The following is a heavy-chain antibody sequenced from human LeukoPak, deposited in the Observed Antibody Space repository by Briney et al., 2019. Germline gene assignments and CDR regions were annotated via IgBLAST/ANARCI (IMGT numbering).Heavy chain of an antibody. CDR1: GYSFTSYW. J-gene: IGHJ6*04. CDR2: IDPSDSYT. D-gene: IGHD2-2*01. Sequence: GESLKISSKGSGYSFTSYWISWVRQLPGKGLEWMGRIDPSDSYTNYSPSFQGHVTISADKSISTAYLQWSSLKASDTAMYYCERPNCSSTSCYYYYGMDVWGKGTTVTVSS. V-gene: IGHV5-10-1*01. CDR3: ERPNCSSTSCYYYYGMDV.